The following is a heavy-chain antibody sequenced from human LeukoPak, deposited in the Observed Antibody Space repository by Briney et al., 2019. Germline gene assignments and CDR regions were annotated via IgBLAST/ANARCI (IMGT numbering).Heavy chain of an antibody. D-gene: IGHD3-10*01. CDR3: ARGPMVRGVIMGYYYYYMDV. Sequence: ASVKVSCKASGYTFTGYYMHWVRQAPGQGLEWMGWINPNSGGTNYAQKFQGRVTMTRDTSISTAYMELSRLRSGDTAVYYCARGPMVRGVIMGYYYYYMDVWGEGTTVTVSS. CDR1: GYTFTGYY. V-gene: IGHV1-2*02. J-gene: IGHJ6*03. CDR2: INPNSGGT.